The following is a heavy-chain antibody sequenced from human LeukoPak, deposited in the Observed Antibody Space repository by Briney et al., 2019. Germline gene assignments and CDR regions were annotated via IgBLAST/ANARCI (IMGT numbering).Heavy chain of an antibody. CDR2: ISGSGGNT. J-gene: IGHJ3*02. V-gene: IGHV3-23*01. Sequence: GGSLRLSCAASGLTLNNYATNWVRQAPGKGLEWVSRISGSGGNTYYADSVKGRFTISRDNSKNTLYLQMNSLRAEDTAVHYCAKPARTDAFDIWGQGTMITVSS. CDR1: GLTLNNYA. CDR3: AKPARTDAFDI. D-gene: IGHD1-14*01.